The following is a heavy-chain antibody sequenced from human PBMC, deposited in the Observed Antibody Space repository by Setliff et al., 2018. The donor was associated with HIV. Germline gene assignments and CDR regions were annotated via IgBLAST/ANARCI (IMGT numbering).Heavy chain of an antibody. CDR3: ARHRDPPGTSWIFYYYYMDL. J-gene: IGHJ6*03. CDR1: GGSISSGSYY. D-gene: IGHD2-2*01. Sequence: PSETLSLTCTVSGGSISSGSYYWSWIRQPAGKGLEWLGSVYQSGSTSYNPSLSSRLTISVDTSKNQVSLRLSSVTAADTGVYYCARHRDPPGTSWIFYYYYMDLWGGGTTVTVSS. V-gene: IGHV4-39*01. CDR2: VYQSGST.